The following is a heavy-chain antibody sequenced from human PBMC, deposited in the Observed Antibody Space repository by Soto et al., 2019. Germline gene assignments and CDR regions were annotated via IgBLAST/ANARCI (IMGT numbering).Heavy chain of an antibody. Sequence: EVQLLESGGGLVQPGGSLRLSCAASEFTFSSYVMSWVRQAPGKGLEWVSGISGSGGSTYYADSVKGRFTISRDNSKNTLYLQINSLRAEETAVYYCAKGDDSSGYHLLGYYYGMDVWGQGTTVTVSS. CDR2: ISGSGGST. V-gene: IGHV3-23*01. D-gene: IGHD3-22*01. CDR1: EFTFSSYV. CDR3: AKGDDSSGYHLLGYYYGMDV. J-gene: IGHJ6*02.